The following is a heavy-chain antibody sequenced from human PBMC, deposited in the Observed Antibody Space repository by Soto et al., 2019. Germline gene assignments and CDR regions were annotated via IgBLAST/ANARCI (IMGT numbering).Heavy chain of an antibody. J-gene: IGHJ4*02. V-gene: IGHV1-2*04. Sequence: QVQLVQSGAEVKKPGASVKVSCKASGYTFTGYYMHWVRQAPGQGLERMGWINPNSGGTNYAQKFQGWVTMTRDTSISRADMELSRLRSDDTAVDYCEGGGWNNELPGYYFDYWGQGTLVTVSS. CDR2: INPNSGGT. CDR3: EGGGWNNELPGYYFDY. D-gene: IGHD1-1*01. CDR1: GYTFTGYY.